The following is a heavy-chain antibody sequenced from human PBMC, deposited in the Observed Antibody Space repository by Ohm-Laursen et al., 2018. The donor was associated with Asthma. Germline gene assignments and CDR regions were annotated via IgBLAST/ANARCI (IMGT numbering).Heavy chain of an antibody. V-gene: IGHV1-8*02. D-gene: IGHD3-3*01. Sequence: SVTVSCKASGYTFTSYGISWVRQATGQGLEWMGWMNPNSGNTGYAQKFQGRVTMTRSTSISTAYMELSSLRSEDTAVYYCARGLDFWSGYYAWGQGTLVTVSS. CDR1: GYTFTSYG. J-gene: IGHJ5*02. CDR3: ARGLDFWSGYYA. CDR2: MNPNSGNT.